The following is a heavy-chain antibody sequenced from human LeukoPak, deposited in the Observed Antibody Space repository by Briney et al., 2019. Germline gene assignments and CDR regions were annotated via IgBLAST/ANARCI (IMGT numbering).Heavy chain of an antibody. CDR2: MHYSGNT. CDR3: ARDTGSHFDN. Sequence: SETLSLTCTVSGVSISSHYWSWIRQPPGEGLEWIGHMHYSGNTNYNPSLKSRVTISVDTSQNQFSLKLSSVTAADTAVYYCARDTGSHFDNWGQGTLVTVSS. V-gene: IGHV4-59*11. D-gene: IGHD1-26*01. CDR1: GVSISSHY. J-gene: IGHJ4*02.